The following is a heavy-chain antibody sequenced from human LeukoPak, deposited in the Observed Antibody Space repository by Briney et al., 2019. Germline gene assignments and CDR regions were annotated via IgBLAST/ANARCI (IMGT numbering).Heavy chain of an antibody. Sequence: GGCLRLSCVASGFTFNSYGIHWVRQAPGKGLEWVAVISYDGPNKYYADSVKGRFTISRDNAKNTLYLQMNSLRVEDTAVYYCARSYYYFDYWGQGTLVTVSS. CDR1: GFTFNSYG. D-gene: IGHD3-10*01. CDR2: ISYDGPNK. CDR3: ARSYYYFDY. V-gene: IGHV3-30*03. J-gene: IGHJ4*02.